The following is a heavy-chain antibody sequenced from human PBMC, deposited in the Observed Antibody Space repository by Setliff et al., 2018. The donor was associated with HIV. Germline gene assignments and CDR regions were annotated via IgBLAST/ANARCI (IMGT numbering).Heavy chain of an antibody. Sequence: SETLSLTCNVSGDSITSYYWIWVRQPPGKGLEWIGYIYYSGDTTYNPSLESRVTISIDTSKNQFSLKLSSVTAADTAVYYCARDASGWQTFDYWGQGTLVTSPQ. D-gene: IGHD6-19*01. CDR3: ARDASGWQTFDY. CDR2: IYYSGDT. CDR1: GDSITSYY. V-gene: IGHV4-59*01. J-gene: IGHJ4*02.